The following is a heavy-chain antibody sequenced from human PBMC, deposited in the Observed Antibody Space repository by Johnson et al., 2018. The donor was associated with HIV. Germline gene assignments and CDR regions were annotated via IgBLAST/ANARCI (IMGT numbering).Heavy chain of an antibody. CDR1: GFTVSSNY. V-gene: IGHV3-53*01. CDR2: IYSGGST. J-gene: IGHJ3*02. Sequence: VQLVESGGGLIQPGGSLRLSCAASGFTVSSNYMSWVRQAPGKGLEWVSVIYSGGSTYYADSVKGRFTISRDNSKNTLYLQMNSLRAEDTAVYYCARDSVILVDGAFDIWGQGTMGTVSS. D-gene: IGHD2-15*01. CDR3: ARDSVILVDGAFDI.